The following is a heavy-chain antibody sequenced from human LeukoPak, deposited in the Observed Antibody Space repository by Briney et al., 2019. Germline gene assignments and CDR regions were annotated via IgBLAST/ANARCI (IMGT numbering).Heavy chain of an antibody. Sequence: SVKVSCKASGGTFSSYAISWVRQAPGQGLEWMGGIIPIFGTANYAQKFQGRVTITADESTSTAYMEMSSLRSEDTAVYYCASKATYYYDSSGYYSLDYWGQGTLVTVSS. D-gene: IGHD3-22*01. V-gene: IGHV1-69*13. CDR1: GGTFSSYA. J-gene: IGHJ4*02. CDR2: IIPIFGTA. CDR3: ASKATYYYDSSGYYSLDY.